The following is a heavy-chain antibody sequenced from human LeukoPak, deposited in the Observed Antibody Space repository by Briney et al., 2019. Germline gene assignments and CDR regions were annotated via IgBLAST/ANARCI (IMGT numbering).Heavy chain of an antibody. CDR2: IYYSGST. Sequence: SETLSLTCTVSGGSVSSGSYYWSWIRQPPGKGLEWIGSIYYSGSTYYNPSLKSRVTISVDTSKNQFSLKLSSVTAADTAVYYCASLYYDFWSGYYTAFDYWGQGTLVTVSS. CDR1: GGSVSSGSYY. D-gene: IGHD3-3*01. V-gene: IGHV4-39*01. J-gene: IGHJ4*02. CDR3: ASLYYDFWSGYYTAFDY.